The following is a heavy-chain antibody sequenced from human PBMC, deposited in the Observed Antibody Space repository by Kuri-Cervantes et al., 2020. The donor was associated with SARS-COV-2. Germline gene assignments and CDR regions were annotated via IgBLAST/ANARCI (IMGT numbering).Heavy chain of an antibody. Sequence: GEALKILCSASAFPFNNYGMSWVRQAPGKGLEWVEIISYSGDNTYYADSVKGRFNISRYNSKNVVYLQMDWLRLEDTSNYYCARDRWGADVSDWNRPFDYWGQGTLVTVSS. CDR2: ISYSGDNT. V-gene: IGHV3-23*01. CDR3: ARDRWGADVSDWNRPFDY. CDR1: AFPFNNYG. D-gene: IGHD1/OR15-1a*01. J-gene: IGHJ4*02.